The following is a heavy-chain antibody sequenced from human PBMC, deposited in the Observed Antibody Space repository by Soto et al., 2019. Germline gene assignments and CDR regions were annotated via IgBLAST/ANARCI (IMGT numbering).Heavy chain of an antibody. CDR1: GGSFSGCY. Sequence: QVQLQQWGAGLLKPSETLSLTCAVSGGSFSGCYWSWIRQPPGKGLEWIGEMNDSGSTKYNASLESRVAISVDTSKGHFSLTLTSVTAADTAVYYCASPRWNYIYWGQGTLVAVSS. V-gene: IGHV4-34*01. CDR3: ASPRWNYIY. D-gene: IGHD1-7*01. J-gene: IGHJ4*02. CDR2: MNDSGST.